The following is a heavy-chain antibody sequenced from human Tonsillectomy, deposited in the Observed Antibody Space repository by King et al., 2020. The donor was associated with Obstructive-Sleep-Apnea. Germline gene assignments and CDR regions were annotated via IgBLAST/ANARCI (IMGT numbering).Heavy chain of an antibody. J-gene: IGHJ3*02. D-gene: IGHD4-17*01. CDR1: GGSISSYY. Sequence: QLQESGPGLVKPSETLSLTCTVSGGSISSYYWSWIRQPPGKGLEWIGDIYYSGSTDYNPSLKSRVTISVHTSKNQFSLKLSSVSAADTAVYYCAKNYGMDAFDIWGQGTMVTVSS. CDR2: IYYSGST. V-gene: IGHV4-59*08. CDR3: AKNYGMDAFDI.